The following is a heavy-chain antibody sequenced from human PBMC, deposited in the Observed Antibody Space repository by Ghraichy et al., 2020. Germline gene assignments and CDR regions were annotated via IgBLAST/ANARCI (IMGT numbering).Heavy chain of an antibody. CDR1: GYSFTSYW. J-gene: IGHJ4*02. V-gene: IGHV5-51*01. D-gene: IGHD5-24*01. CDR3: ARFVEMATIRYFDY. Sequence: GESLNISCKGSGYSFTSYWIGWVRQMPGKDLEWMGIIYPGDSDTRYSPSFQGQVTISADKSISTAYLQWSSLKASDTAMYYCARFVEMATIRYFDYWGQGTLVTVSS. CDR2: IYPGDSDT.